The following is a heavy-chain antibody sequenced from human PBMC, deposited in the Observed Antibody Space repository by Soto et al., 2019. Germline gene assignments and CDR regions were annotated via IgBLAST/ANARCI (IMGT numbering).Heavy chain of an antibody. J-gene: IGHJ5*02. V-gene: IGHV6-1*01. CDR3: ARVPRLYSSGWNNWFDP. CDR2: TYYRSKWYN. Sequence: QTLSLTCAISGYSVSSNSAAWNLIRQSPSRGLEWLGRTYYRSKWYNDYAVSVKSRITINPDTSKNQFSLQLNSVTPEDTAVYYCARVPRLYSSGWNNWFDPWGQGTLVTSPQ. CDR1: GYSVSSNSAA. D-gene: IGHD6-19*01.